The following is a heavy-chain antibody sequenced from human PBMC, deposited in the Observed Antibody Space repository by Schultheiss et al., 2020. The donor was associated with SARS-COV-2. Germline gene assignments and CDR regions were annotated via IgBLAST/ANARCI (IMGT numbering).Heavy chain of an antibody. CDR1: GGSFSGYY. V-gene: IGHV4-34*01. Sequence: SETLSLTCAVYGGSFSGYYWSWIRQPPGKGLEWIGEINHSGSTNYNPSLKSRVTMSVDTSKNQFSLKLSSVTAADTAVYYCAREDYSNSYWGQGTLVTVSS. CDR3: AREDYSNSY. J-gene: IGHJ4*02. CDR2: INHSGST. D-gene: IGHD4-11*01.